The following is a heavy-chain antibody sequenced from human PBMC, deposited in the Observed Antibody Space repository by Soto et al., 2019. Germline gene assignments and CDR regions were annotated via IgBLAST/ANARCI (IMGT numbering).Heavy chain of an antibody. J-gene: IGHJ6*02. V-gene: IGHV4-31*03. CDR2: IYSSGST. CDR1: GGSISSGGYY. D-gene: IGHD2-2*01. CDR3: AREGYCSSSSCSGMDV. Sequence: QVQLQEPGPGLVKPSQTLSLTCTVSGGSISSGGYYWSWIRQHPGQGLEWIGYIYSSGSTYYNPSLKSRVTISVDTSKNQFTLKLSSVTDADTPVYYCAREGYCSSSSCSGMDVWGRGPKVTVSS.